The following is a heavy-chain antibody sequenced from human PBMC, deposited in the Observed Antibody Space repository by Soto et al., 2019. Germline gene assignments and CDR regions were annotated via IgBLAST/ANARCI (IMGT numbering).Heavy chain of an antibody. D-gene: IGHD5-12*01. CDR1: GFIFSTAW. Sequence: GGSLRLSCAASGFIFSTAWMNWVRQAPGKGLEWVGRIKSKTDGGTTDYPAPVKGRFTISRDDTKNTLYLQMHGLKTEDTAVYYCTTNGGYSGSTFLYWGQGTLVTVSS. CDR3: TTNGGYSGSTFLY. J-gene: IGHJ4*02. V-gene: IGHV3-15*07. CDR2: IKSKTDGGTT.